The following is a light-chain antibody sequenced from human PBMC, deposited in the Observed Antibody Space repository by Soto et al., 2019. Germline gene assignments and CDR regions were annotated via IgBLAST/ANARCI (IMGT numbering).Light chain of an antibody. J-gene: IGKJ2*01. Sequence: EIVMTQSPATLSVSPGERATLSCRASQSVSGNLAWYQQRPGQAPRLLIYGASTRATGIPARFSGSGSGTEFTLTISSLQSEDFAVYYCQQYGNSPRTFGQGTKLEIK. CDR3: QQYGNSPRT. V-gene: IGKV3-15*01. CDR1: QSVSGN. CDR2: GAS.